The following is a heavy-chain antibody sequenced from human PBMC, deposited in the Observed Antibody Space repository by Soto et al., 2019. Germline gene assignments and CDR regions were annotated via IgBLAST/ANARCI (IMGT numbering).Heavy chain of an antibody. CDR2: IYPGDSDT. CDR3: ARQNVVVVAATPSHYYGMDV. J-gene: IGHJ6*02. D-gene: IGHD2-15*01. Sequence: PGESLKISCKGSGYSFTSYWIGWVRQMPGKGLEWMGIIYPGDSDTRYSPSFQGQVTISADKSISTAYLQWSSLKASDTAMYYCARQNVVVVAATPSHYYGMDVWGQGTTVTVS. CDR1: GYSFTSYW. V-gene: IGHV5-51*01.